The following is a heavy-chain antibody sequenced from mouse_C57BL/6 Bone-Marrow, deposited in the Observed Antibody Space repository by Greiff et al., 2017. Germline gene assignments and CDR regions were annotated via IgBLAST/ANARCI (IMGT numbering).Heavy chain of an antibody. Sequence: QVQLQQSAPELVRPGASVQISCKAPGYTFTSPWLQWVRRRPGQGLARIGELFPGRGSTYYNEKFKGKATLTVATSSSTAYMQLSSLTSEGSAVYFCASDYYGSEGAMDYWGQGTSVTGAS. CDR2: LFPGRGST. V-gene: IGHV1-56*01. J-gene: IGHJ4*01. CDR1: GYTFTSPW. CDR3: ASDYYGSEGAMDY. D-gene: IGHD1-1*01.